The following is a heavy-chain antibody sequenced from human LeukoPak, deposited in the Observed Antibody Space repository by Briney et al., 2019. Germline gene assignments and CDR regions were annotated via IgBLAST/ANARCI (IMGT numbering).Heavy chain of an antibody. Sequence: PGGSLRLSCVASGFTFSSYEVNWVRQAPGKGLEWVSYISTSGDSMYYADSVKGRFTISRDNVKNSLFLQMNSLRAEDTAVYYCARGSRFVFDYWGQGTLVTVSA. CDR2: ISTSGDSM. V-gene: IGHV3-48*03. CDR3: ARGSRFVFDY. J-gene: IGHJ4*02. CDR1: GFTFSSYE. D-gene: IGHD2-2*01.